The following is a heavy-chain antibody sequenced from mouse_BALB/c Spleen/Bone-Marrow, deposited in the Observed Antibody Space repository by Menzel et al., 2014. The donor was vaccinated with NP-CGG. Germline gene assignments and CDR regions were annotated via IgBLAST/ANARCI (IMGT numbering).Heavy chain of an antibody. CDR1: GHTFTSYW. V-gene: IGHV1S22*01. Sequence: LQQSGSELVRPGASVKLSCKASGHTFTSYWMHWVKQGPGQGLEWIGNIYPGSGSTNYDEKFKSKATLTVDTSSSTAYMQLSSLTSEDSAVYYCTPRLRYWGQGTTLTVSS. D-gene: IGHD1-2*01. J-gene: IGHJ2*01. CDR2: IYPGSGST. CDR3: TPRLRY.